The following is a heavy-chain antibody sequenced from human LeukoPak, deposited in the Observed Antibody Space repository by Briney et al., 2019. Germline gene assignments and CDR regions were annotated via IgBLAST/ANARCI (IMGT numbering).Heavy chain of an antibody. CDR3: TSSYCSGGSCYRRYNYYYYMDV. V-gene: IGHV3-73*01. J-gene: IGHJ6*03. CDR1: GFTFRGSA. CDR2: IRSKANSYAT. Sequence: GGSLRLSCAASGFTFRGSAMHWVRQASGKGLEWVGRIRSKANSYATAYAASVKGRFTISRDDSKNTAYLQMNSLKTEDTAVYYCTSSYCSGGSCYRRYNYYYYMDVWGKGTTVAVSS. D-gene: IGHD2-15*01.